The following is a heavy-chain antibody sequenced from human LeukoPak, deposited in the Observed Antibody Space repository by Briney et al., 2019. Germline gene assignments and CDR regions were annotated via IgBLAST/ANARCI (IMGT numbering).Heavy chain of an antibody. CDR2: IKQDGSEK. CDR3: ARSRIAGYFDY. CDR1: GFTFSNYW. Sequence: SGGSLRLSRAASGFTFSNYWMSWVRQAPGKGLEWVANIKQDGSEKYYVDSVKGRFTISRDNAKNSLYLQMNSLRAEDTAVYYCARSRIAGYFDYWGQGTLVTVSS. V-gene: IGHV3-7*01. D-gene: IGHD6-13*01. J-gene: IGHJ4*02.